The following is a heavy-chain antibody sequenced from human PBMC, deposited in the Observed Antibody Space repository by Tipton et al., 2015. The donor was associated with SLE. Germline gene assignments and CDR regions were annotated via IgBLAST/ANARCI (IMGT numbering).Heavy chain of an antibody. CDR1: GDYVSSGSYY. CDR2: IYYSGST. V-gene: IGHV4-61*01. J-gene: IGHJ4*02. CDR3: ANYDILTGYLDY. Sequence: TLSLTCTVSGDYVSSGSYYWSWIRQPPGKELEWIGYIYYSGSTKYNPSLKSRVTISLDTSKNQFSLKLSSVTAADTAVYYCANYDILTGYLDYWDQGTLVTVSS. D-gene: IGHD3-9*01.